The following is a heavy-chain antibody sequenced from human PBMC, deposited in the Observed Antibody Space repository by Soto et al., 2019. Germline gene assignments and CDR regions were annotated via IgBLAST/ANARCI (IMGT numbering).Heavy chain of an antibody. V-gene: IGHV3-53*01. CDR3: ARLSSSYYYGMAV. J-gene: IGHJ6*02. D-gene: IGHD6-6*01. Sequence: GGSLRLSCAASGFTVSSNYMSWVRQAPGKGLEWVSVIYSGGSTYYADSVKGRLTISRDNSKNTLYHQKNSLRAEDTAVYYCARLSSSYYYGMAVWGQGTTVTVSS. CDR1: GFTVSSNY. CDR2: IYSGGST.